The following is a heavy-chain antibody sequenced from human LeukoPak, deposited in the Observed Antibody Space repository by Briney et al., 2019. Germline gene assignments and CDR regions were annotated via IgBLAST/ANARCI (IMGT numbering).Heavy chain of an antibody. D-gene: IGHD4-17*01. CDR3: ATTTVTTHYYYYMDV. J-gene: IGHJ6*03. CDR1: GGSFSGYY. V-gene: IGHV4-59*01. CDR2: IYYSGST. Sequence: PSETLSLTCAVYGGSFSGYYWSWIRQPPGKGLEWIGYIYYSGSTNYNPSLKSRVTISVDTSKNQFSLKLSSVTAADTAVYYCATTTVTTHYYYYMDVWGKGTTVTVSS.